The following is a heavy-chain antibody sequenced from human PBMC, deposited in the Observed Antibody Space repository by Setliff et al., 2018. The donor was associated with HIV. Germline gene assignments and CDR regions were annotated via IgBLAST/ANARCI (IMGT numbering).Heavy chain of an antibody. CDR2: IRAYNGNT. J-gene: IGHJ4*02. CDR1: GYTFSAYG. D-gene: IGHD2-2*01. V-gene: IGHV1-18*01. CDR3: ARGPPIVVVPAALLTFDY. Sequence: ASVKVSCKASGYTFSAYGISWVRQAPGQGLEWMGWIRAYNGNTNYAQKLQDRVTMTTDTSTSTAYMELRSLLSDDTAVYYCARGPPIVVVPAALLTFDYWGQGTLVTVSS.